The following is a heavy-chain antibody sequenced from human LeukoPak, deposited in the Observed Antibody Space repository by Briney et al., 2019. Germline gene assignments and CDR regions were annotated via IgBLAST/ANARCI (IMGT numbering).Heavy chain of an antibody. CDR3: ARRPFITMVRGVTYYFDY. J-gene: IGHJ4*02. D-gene: IGHD3-10*01. CDR2: IYYSGST. Sequence: SETLSLTCTVSGGSISISNYYWGWIRQPPGKGLEWIGSIYYSGSTYYNPSLKSRVTISVDTSKNQFSLKLRFVTAADTAVYYCARRPFITMVRGVTYYFDYWGQGTLVTASS. CDR1: GGSISISNYY. V-gene: IGHV4-39*01.